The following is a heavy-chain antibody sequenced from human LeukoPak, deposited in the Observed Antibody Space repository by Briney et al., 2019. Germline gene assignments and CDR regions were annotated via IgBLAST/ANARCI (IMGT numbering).Heavy chain of an antibody. CDR1: GGSISSSNYY. J-gene: IGHJ4*02. D-gene: IGHD6-13*01. V-gene: IGHV4-39*07. CDR3: ARDRSNWYGVDY. Sequence: SETLSLTCSVSGGSISSSNYYWGWIRQPPGKGLEWIGSIYYSGSTYYNPSLKSRVTISVDTSKNQFSLKLSSVTAADTAVYYCARDRSNWYGVDYWGQGTLVTVSS. CDR2: IYYSGST.